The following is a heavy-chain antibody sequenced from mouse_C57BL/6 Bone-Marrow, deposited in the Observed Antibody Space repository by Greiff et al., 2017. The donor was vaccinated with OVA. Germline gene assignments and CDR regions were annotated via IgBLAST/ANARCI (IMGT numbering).Heavy chain of an antibody. CDR1: GFPITSGYY. J-gene: IGHJ4*01. V-gene: IGHV12-3*01. D-gene: IGHD2-4*01. CDR2: ITHSGET. CDR3: AGASYDYDGYYAMDY. Sequence: VQLVESGPGLVKPSQSLFLTCSITGFPITSGYYWIWIRQSPGKPLEWMGYITHSGETFYNPSLQSPISITRETSKNQFFLQLNSVTTEDTAMYYCAGASYDYDGYYAMDYWGQGTSVTVSS.